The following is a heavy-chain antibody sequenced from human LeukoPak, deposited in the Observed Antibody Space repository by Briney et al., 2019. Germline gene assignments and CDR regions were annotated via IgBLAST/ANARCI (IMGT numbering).Heavy chain of an antibody. CDR2: ISAYNGDT. CDR3: ARDRYYYDSSGYYLFDY. V-gene: IGHV1-18*01. CDR1: GYTFTSYG. J-gene: IGHJ4*02. Sequence: GASVKVSCKASGYTFTSYGISWVRQAPGQGLEWMGWISAYNGDTNFAQKFQGRVTMTTDTSTSTAYMELRSLRSDDTAVYYCARDRYYYDSSGYYLFDYWGQGTLVTVSS. D-gene: IGHD3-22*01.